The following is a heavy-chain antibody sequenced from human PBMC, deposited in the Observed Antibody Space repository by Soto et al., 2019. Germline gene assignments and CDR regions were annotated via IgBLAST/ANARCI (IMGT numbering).Heavy chain of an antibody. CDR3: ARELRFLEWLPRSMDV. CDR1: GYTFTSYG. Sequence: GASVKVSCKASGYTFTSYGISWVRQAPGQGLEWMGWISAYNGNTNYAQKLQGRVTVTTDTSTSTAYMELRSLRSDDTAVYYCARELRFLEWLPRSMDVWGQGTTVTVSS. D-gene: IGHD3-3*01. V-gene: IGHV1-18*01. J-gene: IGHJ6*02. CDR2: ISAYNGNT.